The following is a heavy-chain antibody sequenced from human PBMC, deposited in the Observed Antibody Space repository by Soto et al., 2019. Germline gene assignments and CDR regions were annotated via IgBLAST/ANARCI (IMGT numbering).Heavy chain of an antibody. CDR1: GFSLSTSGVG. CDR3: AHSRSDILTGYYYYYGMDV. D-gene: IGHD3-9*01. Sequence: QITLKESGPPLVNPTQTLTLTCTFSGFSLSTSGVGVGWIRQPPGKALEWLALIYWNDDKRYSPSLKSRLTITKDTSKNQVVLTMTNMDPVDTATYYCAHSRSDILTGYYYYYGMDVWGQGTTVTVSS. V-gene: IGHV2-5*01. CDR2: IYWNDDK. J-gene: IGHJ6*02.